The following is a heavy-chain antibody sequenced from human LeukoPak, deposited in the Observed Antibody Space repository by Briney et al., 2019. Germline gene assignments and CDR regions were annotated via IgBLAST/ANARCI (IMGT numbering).Heavy chain of an antibody. CDR1: GFTFSTFA. V-gene: IGHV3-23*01. Sequence: GGSLRLSCTASGFTFSTFAMIWVRQPPGKGLEWVSSILPSGGEIHYADSVRGRFTISRDNSKSTLSLQMNSLRAEDTAIYYCATYRQVLLLFESWGQGTLVTVSS. CDR3: ATYRQVLLLFES. J-gene: IGHJ4*02. D-gene: IGHD2-8*02. CDR2: ILPSGGEI.